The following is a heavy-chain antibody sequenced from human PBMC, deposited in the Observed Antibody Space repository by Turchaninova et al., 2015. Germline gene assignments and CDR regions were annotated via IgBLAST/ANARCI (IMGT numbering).Heavy chain of an antibody. CDR2: IYHTGTT. CDR1: VYSITSGYY. D-gene: IGHD1-26*01. Sequence: QVHLQESGPRLVQTSDPLFLTSSVSVYSITSGYYWGWIRTPPGKRLEWIGNIYHTGTTSYNPSFKSRVSLSIDTSNNQFSLKLKSLTVADTAVYYCAGGSYHPVDYWGQGTLVVVS. J-gene: IGHJ4*02. V-gene: IGHV4-38-2*01. CDR3: AGGSYHPVDY.